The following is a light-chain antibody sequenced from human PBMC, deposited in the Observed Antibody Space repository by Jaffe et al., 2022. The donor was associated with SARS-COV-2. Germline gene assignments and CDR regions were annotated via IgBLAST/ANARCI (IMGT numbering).Light chain of an antibody. CDR2: AAS. Sequence: DIQMTQSPSSLSASVGDRVSITCRASQSISTYLNWYQEKAGTAPKLLIYAASSSQSGVPSRFSGSGSGTDFTLTISSLQPEDFATYYCQQSYSTPQTFGQGTKVEI. V-gene: IGKV1-39*01. CDR3: QQSYSTPQT. CDR1: QSISTY. J-gene: IGKJ1*01.